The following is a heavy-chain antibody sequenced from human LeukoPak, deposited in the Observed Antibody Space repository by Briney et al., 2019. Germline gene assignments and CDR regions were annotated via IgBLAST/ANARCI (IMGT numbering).Heavy chain of an antibody. CDR3: ARHVGYYYDSSGTLAFDY. D-gene: IGHD3-22*01. V-gene: IGHV4-59*08. Sequence: SETLSLTCTVAGGSISSYYWRWLRPPPGKGLVWIGYIYYSGGTNYNPSLKSRVTISVNTSKNQFSLKLSSVIAADTAVYYCARHVGYYYDSSGTLAFDYWGQGTLVTVSS. CDR2: IYYSGGT. CDR1: GGSISSYY. J-gene: IGHJ4*02.